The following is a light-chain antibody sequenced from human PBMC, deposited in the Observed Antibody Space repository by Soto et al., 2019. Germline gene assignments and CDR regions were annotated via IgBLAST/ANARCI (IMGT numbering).Light chain of an antibody. CDR1: SSDVGGYNY. CDR3: SSYAGSNKDV. V-gene: IGLV2-8*01. J-gene: IGLJ1*01. CDR2: DVN. Sequence: QSVLAQPPSASGSPGQSVTISCTGTSSDVGGYNYVSWYQQHPGEAPKLIVFDVNKRPPGVPDRFSGSKSGNTASLTVSGLQAEDEADYYCSSYAGSNKDVFGTGTKLTVL.